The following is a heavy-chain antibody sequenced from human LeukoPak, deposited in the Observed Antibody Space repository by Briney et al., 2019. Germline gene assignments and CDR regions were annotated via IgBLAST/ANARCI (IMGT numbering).Heavy chain of an antibody. CDR2: IYRDGNT. D-gene: IGHD2-8*01. CDR3: GRNGAYCIDY. CDR1: GGSISSSSYY. Sequence: SETLSLTCTVSGGSISSSSYYWGWIRQSPEKGLEWIGEIYRDGNTNYNPSLKSRATISVDTSNNQFSLKLTSVTAADTAMYYCGRNGAYCIDYWGQGTLVTVSS. J-gene: IGHJ4*02. V-gene: IGHV4-39*07.